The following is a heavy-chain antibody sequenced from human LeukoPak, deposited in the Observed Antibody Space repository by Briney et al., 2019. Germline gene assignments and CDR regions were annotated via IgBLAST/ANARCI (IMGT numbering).Heavy chain of an antibody. CDR1: RFTVSSNY. V-gene: IGHV3-53*01. Sequence: QPGGSLRLSCAASRFTVSSNYMNWVRQAPGKGLEWVSIIYSGGTIHYADSVKGRFTISRDNTKNTLYLQMNSLRAEDTAVYYCASGVSTIAVYYYYYGMDVWGQGTTVTVSS. CDR3: ASGVSTIAVYYYYYGMDV. J-gene: IGHJ6*02. D-gene: IGHD5/OR15-5a*01. CDR2: IYSGGTI.